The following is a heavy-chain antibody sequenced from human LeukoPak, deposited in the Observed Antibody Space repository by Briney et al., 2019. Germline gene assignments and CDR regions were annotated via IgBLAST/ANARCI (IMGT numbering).Heavy chain of an antibody. V-gene: IGHV1-3*01. CDR3: ARATTDYYYYYYGMDV. Sequence: ASVKVSCKASGYSFSAYAIHWVRQAPGQRLEWMGWINAGNGNTKYSQKFQDRVSMTRDTSASAAYMELSSLRSEDTAVYYCARATTDYYYYYYGMDVWGQGTTVTVSS. J-gene: IGHJ6*02. CDR2: INAGNGNT. D-gene: IGHD3-16*01. CDR1: GYSFSAYA.